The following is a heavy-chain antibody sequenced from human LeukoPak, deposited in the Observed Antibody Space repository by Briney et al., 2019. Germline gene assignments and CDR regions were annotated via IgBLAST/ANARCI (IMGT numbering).Heavy chain of an antibody. Sequence: ASVKVSCKASGGTFSSYAISWVRQAPGQGLEWMGWISAYNGNTNYAQELQGRVTMTTDTSTSTAYMELRSLRSDDTAVYYCALIAYCGGDCYPLDYWGQGTLVTVSS. CDR2: ISAYNGNT. CDR3: ALIAYCGGDCYPLDY. V-gene: IGHV1-18*01. J-gene: IGHJ4*02. CDR1: GGTFSSYA. D-gene: IGHD2-21*02.